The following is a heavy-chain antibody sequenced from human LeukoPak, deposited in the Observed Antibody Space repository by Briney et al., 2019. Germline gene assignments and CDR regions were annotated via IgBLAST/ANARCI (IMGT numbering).Heavy chain of an antibody. CDR1: GFTFSSYS. Sequence: GGSLRLSCAASGFTFSSYSMNWVRQAPGKGLEWVSSISSSSSYIYYADSVKGRFTISRDNAKNSLYLQMNSLRAEDTAVYYCARDWGDYGDYPAAFDIWGQGTMVTVSS. J-gene: IGHJ3*02. CDR3: ARDWGDYGDYPAAFDI. CDR2: ISSSSSYI. V-gene: IGHV3-21*01. D-gene: IGHD4-17*01.